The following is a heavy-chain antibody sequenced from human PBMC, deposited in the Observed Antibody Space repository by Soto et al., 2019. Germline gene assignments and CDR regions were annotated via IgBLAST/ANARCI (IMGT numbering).Heavy chain of an antibody. J-gene: IGHJ4*02. CDR3: ARGLSVTLFHN. V-gene: IGHV4-31*02. Sequence: WTWIRQHPGKGLEWIGYIYYSGSTYYNPSLKSRVTISVDTSKNQFSLKLSSVTAADTAVYYCARGLSVTLFHNWGQGTLVTVSS. D-gene: IGHD4-17*01. CDR2: IYYSGST.